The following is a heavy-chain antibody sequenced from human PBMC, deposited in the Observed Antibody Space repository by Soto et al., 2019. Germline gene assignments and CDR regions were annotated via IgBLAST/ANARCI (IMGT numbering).Heavy chain of an antibody. D-gene: IGHD3-10*01. Sequence: GGSLRLSCAASGFTFDDYAMHWVRQPPGKGLEWVSSISWNSVSIDYADSVKGRFTISRDNAKNSLYLQVNSLRAEDTALYYCAKIPYGSGNYYLDYWGQGTLVTVSS. V-gene: IGHV3-9*01. CDR2: ISWNSVSI. CDR3: AKIPYGSGNYYLDY. CDR1: GFTFDDYA. J-gene: IGHJ4*02.